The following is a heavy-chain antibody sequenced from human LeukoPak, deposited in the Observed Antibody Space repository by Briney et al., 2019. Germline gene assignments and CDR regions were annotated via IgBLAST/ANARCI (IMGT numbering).Heavy chain of an antibody. CDR3: AKYAIRYYYGSGLNWFDP. CDR1: GFTFSSYG. CDR2: ISGSGGST. Sequence: PGGSLRLSCAASGFTFSSYGMSWVRHAPGKGLEWVSSISGSGGSTYYADSVKGRFTISRDNSKNTLYLQMTSLRAEDTAVYDWAKYAIRYYYGSGLNWFDPWGQGTLVAVSS. V-gene: IGHV3-23*01. J-gene: IGHJ5*02. D-gene: IGHD3-10*01.